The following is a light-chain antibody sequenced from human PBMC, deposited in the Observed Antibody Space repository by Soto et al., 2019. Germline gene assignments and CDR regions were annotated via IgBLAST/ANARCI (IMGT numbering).Light chain of an antibody. V-gene: IGKV1-39*01. CDR1: QSISSY. CDR3: QQSYNTPIT. Sequence: DIQMTQSPSSLSASVGDRVTISCRASQSISSYLNWYQQKPGKAPKLLIYAASSLQSGVPSRFSGSGSGTDFTLTISSLQPDDFATYYCQQSYNTPITFGPGTKVDIK. J-gene: IGKJ3*01. CDR2: AAS.